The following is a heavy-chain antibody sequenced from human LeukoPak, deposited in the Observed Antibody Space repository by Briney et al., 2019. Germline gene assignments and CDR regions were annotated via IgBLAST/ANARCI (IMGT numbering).Heavy chain of an antibody. V-gene: IGHV3-30*18. CDR1: GLTFSSYG. D-gene: IGHD6-13*01. J-gene: IGHJ6*02. CDR3: AKDSAAADNYYYYYGMDV. Sequence: GRSLRLSCAASGLTFSSYGMHWVRQAPGKGLEWVAVISDDGSNKYYADSVKGRFTISRDNSKNTLYLQMNSLRAEDTAVYYCAKDSAAADNYYYYYGMDVWGQGTTVTVSS. CDR2: ISDDGSNK.